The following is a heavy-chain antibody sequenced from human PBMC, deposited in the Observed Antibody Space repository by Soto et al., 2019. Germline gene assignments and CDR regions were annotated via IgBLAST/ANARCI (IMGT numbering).Heavy chain of an antibody. J-gene: IGHJ3*02. V-gene: IGHV4-59*02. CDR3: ASVSASSTSNAFYI. CDR1: GGSVSSYY. CDR2: VHYSGTT. D-gene: IGHD2-15*01. Sequence: SETLSLTCTVFGGSVSSYYWTWIRQSPGKGLEGIGYVHYSGTTNYSPSLRSRVIMSVDTSKNQLSLKLNSVTAADAAVYYCASVSASSTSNAFYICNRGTVVTVSS.